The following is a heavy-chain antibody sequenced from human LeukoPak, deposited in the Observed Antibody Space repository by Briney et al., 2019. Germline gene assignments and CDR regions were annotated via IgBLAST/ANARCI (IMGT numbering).Heavy chain of an antibody. CDR1: GYTFTGYY. J-gene: IGHJ6*02. Sequence: ASVKVSCRASGYTFTGYYMHWVRQAPGQGLEWMGWINPNSGGTNYAQKFQGRVTMTRDTSISTAYMELSRLRSDDTAVYYCAREEWELAYYYGMDVWGQGPRSPSP. CDR3: AREEWELAYYYGMDV. CDR2: INPNSGGT. D-gene: IGHD1-26*01. V-gene: IGHV1-2*02.